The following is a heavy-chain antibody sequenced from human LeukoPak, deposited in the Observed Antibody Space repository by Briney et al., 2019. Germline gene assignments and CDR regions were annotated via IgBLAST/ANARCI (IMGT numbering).Heavy chain of an antibody. V-gene: IGHV4-38-2*02. CDR2: IYHSGNT. CDR3: ARAYGSSWYWNWFDP. CDR1: CYSISSGYY. Sequence: SETLSLTCTVSCYSISSGYYWGWIRRPPGKGREGIGNIYHSGNTYYNPSLKNRLTVSVDMSKNPFSLRLNSVTAADTASYYCARAYGSSWYWNWFDPWGQGTLVTVSS. J-gene: IGHJ5*02. D-gene: IGHD6-13*01.